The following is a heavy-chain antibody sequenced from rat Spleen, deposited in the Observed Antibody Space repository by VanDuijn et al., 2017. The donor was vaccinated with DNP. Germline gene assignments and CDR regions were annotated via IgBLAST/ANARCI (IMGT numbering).Heavy chain of an antibody. J-gene: IGHJ2*01. V-gene: IGHV5S13*01. CDR2: ISYDGGRT. D-gene: IGHD1-11*01. CDR1: GFTFSKYG. CDR3: ARGGRSYFDY. Sequence: EVQLVESGGGLVQPGWSLKLSCAASGFTFSKYGMAWVRQAPTKGLEWVACISYDGGRTYYRDSVKGRFTISRDNAKNTLYLQMNSLRSEDTATYYCARGGRSYFDYWGQGVMVTVSS.